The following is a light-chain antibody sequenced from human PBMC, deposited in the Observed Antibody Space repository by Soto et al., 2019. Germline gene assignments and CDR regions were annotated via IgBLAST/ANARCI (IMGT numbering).Light chain of an antibody. CDR2: DVS. CDR3: CSYAGSPYV. J-gene: IGLJ1*01. CDR1: SSDVGRYNY. Sequence: QSVLTQPRSVSGSPGQSVTISCTGTSSDVGRYNYVSWYQHHPGKAPKLMIYDVSTRPSGVPDRFSGSKSGITASLTISGLQAEDEADYYCCSYAGSPYVFGTGTKVTVL. V-gene: IGLV2-11*01.